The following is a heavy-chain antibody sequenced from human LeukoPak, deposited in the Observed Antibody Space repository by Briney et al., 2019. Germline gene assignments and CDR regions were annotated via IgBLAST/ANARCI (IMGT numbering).Heavy chain of an antibody. CDR3: AKAPEPTARDWGGWFDP. CDR2: ISGSGVST. D-gene: IGHD2-2*01. J-gene: IGHJ5*02. CDR1: GFTFSSYA. V-gene: IGHV3-23*01. Sequence: GGSLRLSCAASGFTFSSYAMSWVRQAPGKGLEWVSAISGSGVSTYDADCVKGRFTISRDNSEDTLYLQMNSLRAEDTAVYYCAKAPEPTARDWGGWFDPWGQGTLVTVSS.